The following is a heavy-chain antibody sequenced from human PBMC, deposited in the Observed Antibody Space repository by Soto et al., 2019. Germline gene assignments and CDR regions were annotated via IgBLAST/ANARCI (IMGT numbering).Heavy chain of an antibody. CDR3: ARSSRGFGVVIEDYYYGMDV. CDR2: IIPIFGTA. D-gene: IGHD3-3*01. V-gene: IGHV1-69*13. CDR1: GGTFSSYA. J-gene: IGHJ6*02. Sequence: VKVSCKASGGTFSSYAISWVRQAPGQGLEWVGGIIPIFGTANYAQKFQGRVTITADESTSTAYMELSSLRSEDTAVYYCARSSRGFGVVIEDYYYGMDVWGQGTTVTVSS.